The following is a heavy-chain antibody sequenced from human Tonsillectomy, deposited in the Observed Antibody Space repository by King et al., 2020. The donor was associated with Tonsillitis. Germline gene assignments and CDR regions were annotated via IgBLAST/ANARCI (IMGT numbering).Heavy chain of an antibody. D-gene: IGHD3-22*01. V-gene: IGHV3-23*04. CDR2: IGGSGGGT. CDR3: ARSYYDSSGYYLGDDAFDV. J-gene: IGHJ3*01. CDR1: GFTFSNYA. Sequence: VQLVESGGGLVQPGGSLRLSCAASGFTFSNYAMYWVRQAPGKGLDWVSSIGGSGGGTYYADSVKGRFTISRDNSRNTLSLQMNSLRAEDTALYYWARSYYDSSGYYLGDDAFDVWGQGTMVTVSS.